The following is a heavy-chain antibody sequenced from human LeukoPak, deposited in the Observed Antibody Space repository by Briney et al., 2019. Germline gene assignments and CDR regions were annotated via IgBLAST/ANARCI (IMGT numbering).Heavy chain of an antibody. Sequence: PSETLSLTCAVYGGSFSGYYWSWIRQPPGKGLEWIGEINHSGSTNYNPSLKSRVTISVDTSKNQFSLKLSSVTAADTAVYYCAIAVAGYFDYWGQGTLVTVSS. CDR2: INHSGST. J-gene: IGHJ4*02. CDR1: GGSFSGYY. D-gene: IGHD6-19*01. V-gene: IGHV4-34*01. CDR3: AIAVAGYFDY.